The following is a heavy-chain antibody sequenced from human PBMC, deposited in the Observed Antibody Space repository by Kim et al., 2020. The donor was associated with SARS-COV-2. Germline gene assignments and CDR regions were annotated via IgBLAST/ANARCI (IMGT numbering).Heavy chain of an antibody. Sequence: GGSLRLSCAASGFTFSSYAMHWVRQAPGKGLEWVAVISYDGSNKYYADSVKGRFTISRDNSKNTLYLQMNSLRAEDTAVYYCARGPPTTVTTSVNYYYYGMDVWGQGTTVTVSS. D-gene: IGHD4-17*01. V-gene: IGHV3-30*04. CDR3: ARGPPTTVTTSVNYYYYGMDV. J-gene: IGHJ6*02. CDR1: GFTFSSYA. CDR2: ISYDGSNK.